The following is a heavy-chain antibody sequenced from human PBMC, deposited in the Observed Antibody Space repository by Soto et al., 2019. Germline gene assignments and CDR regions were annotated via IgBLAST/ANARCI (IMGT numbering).Heavy chain of an antibody. CDR2: IYYTGNS. D-gene: IGHD6-19*01. J-gene: IGHJ4*02. V-gene: IGHV4-31*03. CDR3: AREQWGFDS. Sequence: QVQLQESGPELVKSSQTLSLTCTVSNGSISTNGHYRTWIRQRPGKGLEWIAYIYYTGNSYYNPSLKSRLTISIDTSKNQFSLTLRSVTAADTAVYYCAREQWGFDSWGQGTLVTVSS. CDR1: NGSISTNGHY.